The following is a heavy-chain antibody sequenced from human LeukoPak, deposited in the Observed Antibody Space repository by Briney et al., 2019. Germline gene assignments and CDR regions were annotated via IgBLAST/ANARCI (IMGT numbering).Heavy chain of an antibody. D-gene: IGHD3-22*01. V-gene: IGHV3-21*01. CDR2: ISSSSSYI. CDR1: GFTFSSYS. J-gene: IGHJ4*02. CDR3: ARDRSGGRYYDSSVYYGY. Sequence: GGSLRLSCAASGFTFSSYSMNWVRQAPGKGLEWVSSISSSSSYIYYADSVKGRFTISRDNAKNSLYLQMNSLRAEDTAVYYCARDRSGGRYYDSSVYYGYWGQGTLVAVSS.